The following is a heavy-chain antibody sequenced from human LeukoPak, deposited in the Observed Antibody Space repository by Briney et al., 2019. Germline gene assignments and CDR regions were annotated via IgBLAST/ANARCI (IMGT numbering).Heavy chain of an antibody. CDR3: VRDGPSWGLL. D-gene: IGHD7-27*01. J-gene: IGHJ4*02. Sequence: SETLSLTCTVSGGSIGTYYWSWIRQPAGKGLEWIGRIFTTGGANYNPSLKSRVTMSLDTSKNLFSQKLNSVTAADTAVYYCVRDGPSWGLLWGQGALVTVSS. CDR1: GGSIGTYY. V-gene: IGHV4-4*07. CDR2: IFTTGGA.